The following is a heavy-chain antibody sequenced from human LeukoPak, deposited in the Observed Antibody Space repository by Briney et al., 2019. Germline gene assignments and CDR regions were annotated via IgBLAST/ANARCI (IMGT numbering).Heavy chain of an antibody. V-gene: IGHV1-2*02. CDR3: ARDLDSSGYYYFDY. J-gene: IGHJ4*02. CDR2: INPNSGGT. D-gene: IGHD3-22*01. CDR1: GYTFTGYY. Sequence: ASVKVSCKASGYTFTGYYMHWVRQAPGQGFEWMGWINPNSGGTNYAQKFQGRVTMTRDTSISTAYMELSRLRSDDTAVYYCARDLDSSGYYYFDYWGQGTLVTVSS.